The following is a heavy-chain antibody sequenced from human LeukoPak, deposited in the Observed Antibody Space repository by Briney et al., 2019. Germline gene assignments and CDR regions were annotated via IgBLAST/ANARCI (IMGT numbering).Heavy chain of an antibody. D-gene: IGHD3-10*01. CDR1: GGSFSGYY. J-gene: IGHJ4*02. CDR3: ARRGEVRGVRF. CDR2: INHSGST. V-gene: IGHV4-34*01. Sequence: SETLSLTCAVCGGSFSGYYWSWIRQPPGKGLEWIGEINHSGSTNYNQSLKSRVTISVDTSKNQFSLKLSSVTAADTAVYYCARRGEVRGVRFWGQGTLITVSS.